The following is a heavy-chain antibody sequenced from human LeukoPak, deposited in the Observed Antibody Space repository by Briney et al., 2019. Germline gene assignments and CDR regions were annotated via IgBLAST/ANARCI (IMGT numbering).Heavy chain of an antibody. J-gene: IGHJ4*02. CDR3: ARDPKYDYVWGSYRPEEGYFDY. Sequence: ASVKVSCKASGYTFTSYGMSWVRQAPGQGLEWMGSISAYNGNTNYAQKLQGRVTMTTDTSTSTAYMELRSLRSDDTAVYYCARDPKYDYVWGSYRPEEGYFDYWGQGTLVTVSS. V-gene: IGHV1-18*04. CDR2: ISAYNGNT. CDR1: GYTFTSYG. D-gene: IGHD3-16*02.